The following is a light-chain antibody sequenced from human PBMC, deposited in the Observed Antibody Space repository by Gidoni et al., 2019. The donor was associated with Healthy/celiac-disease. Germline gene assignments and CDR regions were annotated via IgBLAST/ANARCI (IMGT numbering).Light chain of an antibody. CDR2: AAS. V-gene: IGKV1-39*01. J-gene: IGKJ5*01. Sequence: DIQMTQSPSSLSASVGDRVTITCRASQSISSYLNWYQQKPGKAPKLLIYAASSLQSGVPSRFSGSGSGTDFTLTISSLQPEDFETYYCQQRITFGQGTRLEIK. CDR1: QSISSY. CDR3: QQRIT.